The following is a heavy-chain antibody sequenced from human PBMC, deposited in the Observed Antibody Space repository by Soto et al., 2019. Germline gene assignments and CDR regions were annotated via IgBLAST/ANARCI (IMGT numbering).Heavy chain of an antibody. CDR1: GFTLSSYA. D-gene: IGHD5-18*01. CDR3: AKGIQLWFLLVDD. Sequence: PGGSLRLSCAASGFTLSSYAMSWVSPAPGKGLEWVSAISGSGGSTYYADSVKGRFTISRDTSTNTLYLQMTRLRAEDTALYYCAKGIQLWFLLVDDWGQGTLVTVSS. CDR2: ISGSGGST. J-gene: IGHJ4*02. V-gene: IGHV3-23*01.